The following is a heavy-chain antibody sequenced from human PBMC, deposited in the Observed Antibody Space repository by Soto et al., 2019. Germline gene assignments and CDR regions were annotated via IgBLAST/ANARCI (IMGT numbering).Heavy chain of an antibody. CDR2: IGESGTPT. J-gene: IGHJ6*02. D-gene: IGHD5-18*01. CDR3: ARYIPCVRSYGMDV. V-gene: IGHV3-23*01. Sequence: EVQLLESGGGLVQPGGSLRLSCAASGFTFSSYAMKWVRQAPGKGLEWVSLIGESGTPTYYADSVKGRFTISRDNSGNTLFLEMYSLRAEDTAVYYCARYIPCVRSYGMDVWGQGTTVTVSS. CDR1: GFTFSSYA.